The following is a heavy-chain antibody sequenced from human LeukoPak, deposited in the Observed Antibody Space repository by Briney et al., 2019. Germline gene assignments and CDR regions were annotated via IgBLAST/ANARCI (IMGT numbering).Heavy chain of an antibody. Sequence: GGSLRLSCAASGFTFSSYAMSWFRQAPGKGLEWVSGISGGGGSTDYGDSVKGRFTISRDNSKNTLYLQMNSLRAEDTAVYYCAKDRYNAVRNFDYWGQGTLVTVSS. CDR3: AKDRYNAVRNFDY. V-gene: IGHV3-23*01. D-gene: IGHD5-24*01. CDR1: GFTFSSYA. J-gene: IGHJ4*02. CDR2: ISGGGGST.